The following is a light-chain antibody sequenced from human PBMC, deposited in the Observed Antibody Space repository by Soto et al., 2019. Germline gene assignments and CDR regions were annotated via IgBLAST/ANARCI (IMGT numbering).Light chain of an antibody. CDR3: QRYGTSPQT. V-gene: IGKV3D-20*01. CDR1: QIVGSGY. J-gene: IGKJ1*01. Sequence: EIVLTQTPATLSLSPGERATLSCGASQIVGSGYIAWYQQKPGLAPRLLIFDASRRATGIPDRFSGSGSGTDFTLTISRLEPEDFAVYYCQRYGTSPQTFGQGTKVEIK. CDR2: DAS.